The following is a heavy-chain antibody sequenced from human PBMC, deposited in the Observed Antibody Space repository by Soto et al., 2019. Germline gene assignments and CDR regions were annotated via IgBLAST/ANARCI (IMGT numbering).Heavy chain of an antibody. CDR2: FDPEDGET. CDR3: ATEDYSSNWSFDY. CDR1: GYSLSELS. J-gene: IGHJ4*02. V-gene: IGHV1-24*01. D-gene: IGHD6-13*01. Sequence: GASVKVSCKVSGYSLSELSMHWVRQVPGKGLEWMGGFDPEDGETIYAQKFQGRVTVSEDTSTETAYMELSSLRSEDTAVYYCATEDYSSNWSFDYWGQGTLVTVSS.